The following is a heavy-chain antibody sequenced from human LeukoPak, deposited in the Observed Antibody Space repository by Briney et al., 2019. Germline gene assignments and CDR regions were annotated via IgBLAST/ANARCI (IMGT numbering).Heavy chain of an antibody. J-gene: IGHJ6*03. V-gene: IGHV3-11*04. D-gene: IGHD3-3*01. CDR3: ARDGYYDFWSGYYSYYYYMDV. Sequence: PGGSLRLSCAASGFTFSDYYMSWIRHAPGKGLEWVSYISSSGSTIYYADSVKGRFTISRDNAKNSLYLQMNSLRAEDTAVYYCARDGYYDFWSGYYSYYYYMDVWSKGTTVTVSS. CDR1: GFTFSDYY. CDR2: ISSSGSTI.